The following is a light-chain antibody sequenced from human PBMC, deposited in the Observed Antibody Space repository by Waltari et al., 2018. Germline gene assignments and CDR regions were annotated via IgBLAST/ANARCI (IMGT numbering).Light chain of an antibody. V-gene: IGKV4-1*01. Sequence: DIVMTQSPDSLAVSLGERATINCKSSQSVLYSSNNKNYLAWYQQKPGQPPQLVIYLAFTRESGVPDRFSGSGSGTDFTLTISSLQAEDVAVYYCQQYYSTPPTFGQGTKVEIK. CDR1: QSVLYSSNNKNY. CDR3: QQYYSTPPT. J-gene: IGKJ1*01. CDR2: LAF.